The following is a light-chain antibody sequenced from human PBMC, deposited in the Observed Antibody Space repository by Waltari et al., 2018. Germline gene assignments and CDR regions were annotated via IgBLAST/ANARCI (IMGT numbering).Light chain of an antibody. CDR2: AAS. CDR3: QQYSDWPPGT. Sequence: DIQMTQSPSSLSASVGDSVTIPCRASQSISSYLNWYQQKPGKAPKLLIYAASSLQSGVPSRFSGSGSGTDFTLTISSLQPEDFATYYCQQYSDWPPGTFGQGTKVEVK. J-gene: IGKJ1*01. V-gene: IGKV1-39*01. CDR1: QSISSY.